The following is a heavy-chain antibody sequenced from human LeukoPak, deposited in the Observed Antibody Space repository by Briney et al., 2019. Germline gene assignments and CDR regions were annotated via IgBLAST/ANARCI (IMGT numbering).Heavy chain of an antibody. CDR1: GFTFSTYW. D-gene: IGHD1-26*01. CDR3: ARGSSGSTTWVGTFDI. J-gene: IGHJ3*02. CDR2: IKQDESEK. V-gene: IGHV3-7*01. Sequence: GGSLRLSCAASGFTFSTYWANWVRQAPGKGLEWVATIKQDESEKTYVDSVKGRFTISRDNAKNTLYLQMNSLRAEDTAVYYCARGSSGSTTWVGTFDIWGQGTVVTVSS.